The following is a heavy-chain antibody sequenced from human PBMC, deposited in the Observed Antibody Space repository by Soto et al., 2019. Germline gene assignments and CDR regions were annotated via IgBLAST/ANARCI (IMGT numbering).Heavy chain of an antibody. Sequence: QLQLQESGSGLVKPSQTLSLTCAVSGGSISSGGYSWSWIRQPPGKGLEWIVYIYHSGSTYYNPSLKSRVTISVDRSKNQFSLKLSSVTAADTAVYYCARAEVGGYSGYDWVWFDPWGQGTLVTVSS. CDR2: IYHSGST. CDR3: ARAEVGGYSGYDWVWFDP. CDR1: GGSISSGGYS. V-gene: IGHV4-30-2*01. J-gene: IGHJ5*02. D-gene: IGHD5-12*01.